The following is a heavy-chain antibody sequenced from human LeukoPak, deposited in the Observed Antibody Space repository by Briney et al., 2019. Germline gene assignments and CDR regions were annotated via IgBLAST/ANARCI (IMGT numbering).Heavy chain of an antibody. CDR1: GGTFSSYA. J-gene: IGHJ3*02. CDR3: ARGFSTGDAFDI. CDR2: MNPNSGNT. Sequence: ASVKVSCKASGGTFSSYAINWVRQATGQGLEWMGWMNPNSGNTGYAQKFQGRVTMTRNTSISTAYMELSSLRSEDTAVYYCARGFSTGDAFDIWGQGTMVTVSS. V-gene: IGHV1-8*02. D-gene: IGHD3/OR15-3a*01.